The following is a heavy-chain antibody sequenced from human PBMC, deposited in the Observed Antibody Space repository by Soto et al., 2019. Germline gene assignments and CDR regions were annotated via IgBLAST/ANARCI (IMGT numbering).Heavy chain of an antibody. D-gene: IGHD5-12*01. V-gene: IGHV4-59*01. J-gene: IGHJ4*02. CDR2: IYYSGST. CDR1: GGSISSYY. Sequence: SETLSLTCTASGGSISSYYWSWIRQPPGKGLEWIGYIYYSGSTNYNPSLKSRVTISVDTSKNQFSLKMSSVTAADTAVYYCAKDLGPSGRLFDSWGQGTLVTVPQ. CDR3: AKDLGPSGRLFDS.